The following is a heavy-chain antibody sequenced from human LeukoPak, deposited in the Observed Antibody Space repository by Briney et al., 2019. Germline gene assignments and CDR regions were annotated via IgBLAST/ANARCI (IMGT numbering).Heavy chain of an antibody. CDR1: GFTFSSYS. V-gene: IGHV3-21*01. CDR2: ISSSSSYI. J-gene: IGHJ4*02. Sequence: GGSLRLSCAASGFTFSSYSMNWVRQAPGKGLEWVSSISSSSSYIYYADSVKGRFTISRDNAKNSLYLQMNSLRAEDTAVYYCARAGSVATTPFDYWGQGPLVSVSS. D-gene: IGHD5-12*01. CDR3: ARAGSVATTPFDY.